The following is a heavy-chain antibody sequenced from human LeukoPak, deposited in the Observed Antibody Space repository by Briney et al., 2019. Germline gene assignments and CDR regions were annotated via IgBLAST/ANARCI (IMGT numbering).Heavy chain of an antibody. Sequence: GRSLRLSCAASGFAFSNYGMHWVRQAPGEGLEWVAVISDDGRNKYYADSVKGRFTISRDNSQNTLYLQVISLRAQDTAVYYCAKDPGYCSGGSCFYFDSWGQGTLVTVSS. CDR2: ISDDGRNK. J-gene: IGHJ4*02. D-gene: IGHD2-15*01. CDR1: GFAFSNYG. CDR3: AKDPGYCSGGSCFYFDS. V-gene: IGHV3-30*18.